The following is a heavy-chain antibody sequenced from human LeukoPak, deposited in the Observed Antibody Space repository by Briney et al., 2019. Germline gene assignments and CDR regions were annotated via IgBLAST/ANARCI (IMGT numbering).Heavy chain of an antibody. J-gene: IGHJ3*02. D-gene: IGHD1-1*01. Sequence: GGSLRLSCAASGFTFSSYAMNWVRQAPGKGLEWVSYISSSSSTIYYADSVKGRFTISRDNAKNSLYLQMNSLRAEDTAVYYCARERVGNWNAEKAPGAAWGAFDIWGQGTMVTVSS. V-gene: IGHV3-48*01. CDR1: GFTFSSYA. CDR3: ARERVGNWNAEKAPGAAWGAFDI. CDR2: ISSSSSTI.